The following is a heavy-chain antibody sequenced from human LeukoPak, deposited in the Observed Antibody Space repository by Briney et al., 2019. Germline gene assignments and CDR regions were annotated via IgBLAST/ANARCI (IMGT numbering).Heavy chain of an antibody. CDR1: GFTFSSYA. D-gene: IGHD5-24*01. J-gene: IGHJ4*02. CDR3: AREGDGYNMYFDY. CDR2: ISYGGSNK. Sequence: GGSLRLSCAASGFTFSSYAMHWVRQAPGKGLEWVAVISYGGSNKYYADSVKGRFTISRDNSKNTLYLQMNSLRAEDTAVYYCAREGDGYNMYFDYWGQGTLVTVSS. V-gene: IGHV3-30-3*01.